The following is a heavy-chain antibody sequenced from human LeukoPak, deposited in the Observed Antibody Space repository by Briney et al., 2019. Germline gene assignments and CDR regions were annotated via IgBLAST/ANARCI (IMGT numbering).Heavy chain of an antibody. J-gene: IGHJ6*01. V-gene: IGHV3-21*01. CDR3: ARDKDFWSGYYYYGMDV. Sequence: GGSLRLSCAASGFTLNTYSMNWVRQAPGKGLEWVSSISSTGSNMYYVDSVKGRFTISRDNAKNSLFLQVNSLRAEDTAVYYCARDKDFWSGYYYYGMDVWGKGPRSPSPQ. CDR2: ISSTGSNM. D-gene: IGHD3-3*01. CDR1: GFTLNTYS.